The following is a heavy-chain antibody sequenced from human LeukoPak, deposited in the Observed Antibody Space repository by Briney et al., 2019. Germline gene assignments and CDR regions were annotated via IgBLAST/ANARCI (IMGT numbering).Heavy chain of an antibody. CDR3: ARYSGSYFYFDY. CDR1: GFTFSNYW. J-gene: IGHJ4*02. Sequence: PGGSLRLSCAASGFTFSNYWMSWVRQAPGKGLEWVANIKQDGSEKYYVDSVKGRFTISRDNAKNSLYLQMNSLRVEDTAVYYCARYSGSYFYFDYWGQGTLVTVSS. CDR2: IKQDGSEK. V-gene: IGHV3-7*01. D-gene: IGHD1-26*01.